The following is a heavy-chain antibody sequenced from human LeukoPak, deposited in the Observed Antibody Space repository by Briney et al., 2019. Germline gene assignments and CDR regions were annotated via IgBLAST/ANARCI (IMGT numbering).Heavy chain of an antibody. V-gene: IGHV3-7*01. D-gene: IGHD6-13*01. CDR1: GFTFSSYG. J-gene: IGHJ4*02. Sequence: GGSLRLSCAASGFTFSSYGMHWVRQAPGKGLEWVANIKQDGSEKYYVDSVKGRFTISRDNAKNSLYLQMNSLRAEDTAVYYCARRAAAGYYFDYWGQGTLVTVSS. CDR2: IKQDGSEK. CDR3: ARRAAAGYYFDY.